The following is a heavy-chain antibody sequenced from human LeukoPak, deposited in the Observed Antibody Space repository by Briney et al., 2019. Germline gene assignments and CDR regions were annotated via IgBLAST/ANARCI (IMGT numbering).Heavy chain of an antibody. V-gene: IGHV4-59*12. J-gene: IGHJ5*02. CDR3: ARDRYCSGGSCYLGWFDP. Sequence: SETLSLTCAVSGGSISTYYWSWIRQPPGKGLEWIGYINYSGSTNYNPSLKSRVTISVDASKNLFALKLSSVTAADTAVYYCARDRYCSGGSCYLGWFDPWGQGTLVTVSS. CDR1: GGSISTYY. D-gene: IGHD2-15*01. CDR2: INYSGST.